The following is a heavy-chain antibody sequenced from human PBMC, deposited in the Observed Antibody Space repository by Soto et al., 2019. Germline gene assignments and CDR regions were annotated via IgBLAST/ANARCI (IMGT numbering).Heavy chain of an antibody. Sequence: SETLSLTCAVSGGSISSGGYSWSWIRQPPGKGLEWIGYIYHSGSTYYNPSLKSRVTISVDRSKNQFSLKLSSVTAADTAVYYCARGPYGSGSYYYFDYWGQGTLVTVSS. CDR2: IYHSGST. CDR3: ARGPYGSGSYYYFDY. CDR1: GGSISSGGYS. V-gene: IGHV4-30-2*01. D-gene: IGHD3-10*01. J-gene: IGHJ4*02.